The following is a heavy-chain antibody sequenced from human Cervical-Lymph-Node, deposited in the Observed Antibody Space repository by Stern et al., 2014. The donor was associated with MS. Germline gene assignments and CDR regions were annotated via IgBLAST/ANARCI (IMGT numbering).Heavy chain of an antibody. CDR3: ARDHGSGSYPLT. CDR1: GGTFSSYA. Sequence: VQLVESVAEVKKPGSSGKVSCKASGGTFSSYAISWVRQAPGQGLEWVGGIIPIFGKANYAQKFQGRVTITADDSTSTAYMELSSLRSEDTAVYYCARDHGSGSYPLTWGQGTLVTVSS. D-gene: IGHD3-10*01. J-gene: IGHJ4*02. V-gene: IGHV1-69*01. CDR2: IIPIFGKA.